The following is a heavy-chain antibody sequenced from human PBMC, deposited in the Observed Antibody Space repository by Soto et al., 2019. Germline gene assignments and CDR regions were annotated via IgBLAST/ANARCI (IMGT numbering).Heavy chain of an antibody. CDR1: GYSISSGYY. J-gene: IGHJ4*02. CDR2: IYHSGST. CDR3: ASLNPYGSGTYYFDY. D-gene: IGHD3-10*01. Sequence: PSETLSLTCAVSGYSISSGYYWGWIRQPPGKGLEWIGSIYHSGSTYYNPSLKSRATISVDTSKNQFSLKLSSVTAADTAVYYCASLNPYGSGTYYFDYWGQGTLVTVSS. V-gene: IGHV4-38-2*01.